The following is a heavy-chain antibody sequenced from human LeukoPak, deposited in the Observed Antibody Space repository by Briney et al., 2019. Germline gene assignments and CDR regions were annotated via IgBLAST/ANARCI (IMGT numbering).Heavy chain of an antibody. D-gene: IGHD5-24*01. J-gene: IGHJ4*02. CDR3: ARHETEMATAYFDY. CDR2: IYYSGST. V-gene: IGHV4-39*01. CDR1: GGSISSSSSY. Sequence: PSETLSLTCTVSGGSISSSSSYWGWIRQPPGKGLEWIGSIYYSGSTYYNPSLKSRVTISVDTSKNQFSLKLSSVTAADTAVYYCARHETEMATAYFDYWGQGTLVTVSS.